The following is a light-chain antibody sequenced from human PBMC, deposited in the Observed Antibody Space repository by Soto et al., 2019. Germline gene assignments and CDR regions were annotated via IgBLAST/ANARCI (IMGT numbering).Light chain of an antibody. CDR3: LQNHNYPRT. CDR1: QDISDD. J-gene: IGKJ1*01. CDR2: GAS. V-gene: IGKV1-6*01. Sequence: AIQMTQSPSSLSASVGDRVTITCRASQDISDDVGWYQQTPGKAPKLLISGASRLQSGVPSRFSGSGSGAAFTLTITSLRPEDSATYYCLQNHNYPRTFGQGTEV.